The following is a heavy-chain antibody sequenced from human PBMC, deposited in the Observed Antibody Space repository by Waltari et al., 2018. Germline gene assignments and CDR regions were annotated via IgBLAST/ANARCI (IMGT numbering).Heavy chain of an antibody. Sequence: QVQLQESGPGLVKPSQNLSLTCTVSGGSISSGSYYWSWIRQPAGKGLEWIGRIYTSGSTNYNPSLKSRVTISVDTSNNQFSLKLSSVTAADTAVYYCARDVWGDTPKFDPWGQGTLVTVSS. J-gene: IGHJ5*02. CDR2: IYTSGST. V-gene: IGHV4-61*02. CDR1: GGSISSGSYY. D-gene: IGHD3-16*01. CDR3: ARDVWGDTPKFDP.